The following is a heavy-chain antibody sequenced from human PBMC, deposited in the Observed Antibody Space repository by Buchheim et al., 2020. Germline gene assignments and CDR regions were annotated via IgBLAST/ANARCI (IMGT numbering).Heavy chain of an antibody. CDR1: GFTFSSYS. CDR2: ISSSSSTI. D-gene: IGHD3-22*01. J-gene: IGHJ4*02. Sequence: EVQLVESGGGLVQPGGSLRLSCAASGFTFSSYSMNWVRQAPGKGLEWVSYISSSSSTIYYADSVKGRFTIPRDNAKNSLSLQMNSLRAEDTAVYYCARGEGITYYYDSSGLDYWGQGTL. CDR3: ARGEGITYYYDSSGLDY. V-gene: IGHV3-48*04.